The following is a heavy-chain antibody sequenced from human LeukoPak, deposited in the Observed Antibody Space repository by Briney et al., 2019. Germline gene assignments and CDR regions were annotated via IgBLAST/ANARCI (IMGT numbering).Heavy chain of an antibody. CDR1: GRSISSYY. Sequence: SETLSLTCTVSGRSISSYYWSWIRQPAGKGLEWIGRIYTSGSTNYNPSLKSRVTMSVDTSKNQFSLKLSSVTAADTAVYYCARETVSKDYGDSFDPWGQGTLVTVSS. D-gene: IGHD4-17*01. CDR3: ARETVSKDYGDSFDP. V-gene: IGHV4-4*07. CDR2: IYTSGST. J-gene: IGHJ5*02.